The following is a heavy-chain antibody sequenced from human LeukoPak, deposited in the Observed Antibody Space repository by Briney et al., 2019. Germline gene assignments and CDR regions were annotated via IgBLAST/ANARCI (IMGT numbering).Heavy chain of an antibody. CDR1: GGTFSSYA. V-gene: IGHV1-69*13. J-gene: IGHJ6*03. CDR3: ASTFEGYYYYYYMDV. CDR2: IIPIFGTA. D-gene: IGHD3-9*01. Sequence: SVKVSCKASGGTFSSYAISRVRQAPGQGLEWMGGIIPIFGTANYAQKFQGRVTITADESTSTAYMELSSLRSEDTAVYYCASTFEGYYYYYYMDVWGKGTTVTVSS.